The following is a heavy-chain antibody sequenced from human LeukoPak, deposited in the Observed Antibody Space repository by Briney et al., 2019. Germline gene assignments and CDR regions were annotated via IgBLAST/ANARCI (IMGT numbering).Heavy chain of an antibody. V-gene: IGHV3-9*01. Sequence: GESLRLSCAASGFTFDDYAIHWVRQAPGKGLEWVSGISWNSGNIGYADSVKGRFTISRDNAKNSLYLQMNSLRAEDTALYYCARLYCGGDCFDPWGQGTLVTVSS. D-gene: IGHD2-21*01. CDR1: GFTFDDYA. CDR3: ARLYCGGDCFDP. J-gene: IGHJ5*02. CDR2: ISWNSGNI.